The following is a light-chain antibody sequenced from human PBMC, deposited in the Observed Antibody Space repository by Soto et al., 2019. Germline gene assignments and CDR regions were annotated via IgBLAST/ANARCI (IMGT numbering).Light chain of an antibody. Sequence: EIVLTQSPGTLSLSPGERATLSCRASQSVSSNFLAWYQQKPGQAPRLLIYGASSRATDIPDRFSGSGSGTDFTLTISRLEPEDLAVYYCQQYSSSPFWTFGQGTKVEIK. V-gene: IGKV3-20*01. CDR1: QSVSSNF. CDR2: GAS. CDR3: QQYSSSPFWT. J-gene: IGKJ1*01.